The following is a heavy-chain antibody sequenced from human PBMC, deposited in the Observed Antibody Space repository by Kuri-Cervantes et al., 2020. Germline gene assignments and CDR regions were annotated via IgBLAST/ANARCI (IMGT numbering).Heavy chain of an antibody. J-gene: IGHJ5*02. CDR1: AGSISSSSYY. CDR3: ARDISSGWYGWFDP. Sequence: SETLSPTCTVSAGSISSSSYYWGWIRQPPGKGLEWIGSIYYSGSTYYNPSLKSRVTVSVDTSKNQFSLKLSSVTAADTAVYYCARDISSGWYGWFDPWGQGTLVTVSS. V-gene: IGHV4-39*07. D-gene: IGHD6-19*01. CDR2: IYYSGST.